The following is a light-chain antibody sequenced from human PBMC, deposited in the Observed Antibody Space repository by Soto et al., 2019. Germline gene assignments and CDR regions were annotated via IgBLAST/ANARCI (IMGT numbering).Light chain of an antibody. Sequence: QSALTQPASVSGSPGQSISISCTGTTGDIAYYNYVSWYQQHPGNAPKLVIYEVVKRPSGISNRFSGSKSGNTASLTISGLQAEDEADYYCSSYTSSSTLVFGGGTQLTVL. CDR3: SSYTSSSTLV. CDR2: EVV. J-gene: IGLJ2*01. CDR1: TGDIAYYNY. V-gene: IGLV2-14*01.